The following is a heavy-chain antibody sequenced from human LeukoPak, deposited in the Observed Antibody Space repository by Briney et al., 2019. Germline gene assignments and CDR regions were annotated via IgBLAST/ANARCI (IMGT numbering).Heavy chain of an antibody. CDR3: AGGGWLTVTPHSSSTIDS. V-gene: IGHV3-21*01. J-gene: IGHJ4*02. CDR1: GFTLSRKA. Sequence: GESLSLSCAVSGFTLSRKAMSWVRQAHGKVLGWVASISNSGGKTNYGDSVKGRLTSCRDNAKTALYLHMNSLRGEETAVYYCAGGGWLTVTPHSSSTIDSWGQGTLVTVSS. D-gene: IGHD4-17*01. CDR2: ISNSGGKT.